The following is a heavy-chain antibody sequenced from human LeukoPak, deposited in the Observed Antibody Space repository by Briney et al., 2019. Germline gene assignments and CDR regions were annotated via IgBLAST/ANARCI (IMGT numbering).Heavy chain of an antibody. CDR3: ASSSLRVDIVATINDYFDY. Sequence: SVKVSCKASGGTFSSYAISWVRQAPGQGLEWMGRIIPILGIANYARKFQGRVTITADKSTSTAYMELSSLRSEDTAVYYCASSSLRVDIVATINDYFDYWGQGTLVTVSS. CDR1: GGTFSSYA. V-gene: IGHV1-69*04. CDR2: IIPILGIA. J-gene: IGHJ4*02. D-gene: IGHD5-12*01.